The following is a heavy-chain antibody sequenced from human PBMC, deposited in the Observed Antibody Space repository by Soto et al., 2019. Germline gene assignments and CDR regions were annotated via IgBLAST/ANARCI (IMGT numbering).Heavy chain of an antibody. CDR2: IYYHGNT. Sequence: QVQVQESGPGLVKPSQTLSPNCSVSGGSLGSRDYYWRWMRQHPEKVLEWIGSIYYHGNTDSNPSPGGLPTMSLDTSMNEFSLKLTSVTAADTAVYYCARDKGGAALKGSGMDVWGQGTTVTVS. CDR1: GGSLGSRDYY. CDR3: ARDKGGAALKGSGMDV. J-gene: IGHJ6*02. D-gene: IGHD3-10*01. V-gene: IGHV4-31*01.